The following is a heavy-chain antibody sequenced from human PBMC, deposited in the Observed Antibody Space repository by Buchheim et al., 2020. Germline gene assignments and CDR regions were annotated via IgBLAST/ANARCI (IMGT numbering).Heavy chain of an antibody. J-gene: IGHJ6*02. Sequence: QVQLVESGGGVVQPGRSLRLSCAASGFTFSSYAMHWVRQAPGKGLEWVAVISYDGSNKYYADSVKGRFTISRDNSKNTLYLQMNSLRAEDTAVYYCARAGKFELRFLEWLDYYYYGMDVWGQGTT. CDR2: ISYDGSNK. CDR1: GFTFSSYA. D-gene: IGHD3-3*01. V-gene: IGHV3-30-3*01. CDR3: ARAGKFELRFLEWLDYYYYGMDV.